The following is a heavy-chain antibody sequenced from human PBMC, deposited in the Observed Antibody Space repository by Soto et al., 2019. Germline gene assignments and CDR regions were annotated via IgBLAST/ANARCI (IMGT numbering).Heavy chain of an antibody. CDR3: ARSCSSWNLREFDS. J-gene: IGHJ4*02. Sequence: QVQLVQSGGEVKKPGASVKVSCKASAYTFTNYGISWVRQAPGQGLEWMGWISAYNGNINYAQKFRCRVTMTTDTSTSSAYLEVRSLRSDDTAVYYCARSCSSWNLREFDSGGQGTLGTVAS. V-gene: IGHV1-18*01. CDR2: ISAYNGNI. CDR1: AYTFTNYG. D-gene: IGHD6-13*01.